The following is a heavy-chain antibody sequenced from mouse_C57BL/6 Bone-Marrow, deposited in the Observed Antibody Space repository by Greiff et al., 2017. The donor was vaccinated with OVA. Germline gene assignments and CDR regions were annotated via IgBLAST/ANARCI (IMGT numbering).Heavy chain of an antibody. CDR1: GFTFSDYG. CDR2: ISSGSSTI. Sequence: EVQLVESGGGLVKPGGSLKLSCAASGFTFSDYGMHWVRQAPEKGLEWVAYISSGSSTIYYADTVKGRFTISRDNAKNTLFLQMTSLRSEDTAMYYCARYGVTTFYAMDYWGQGTSVTVSS. V-gene: IGHV5-17*01. J-gene: IGHJ4*01. D-gene: IGHD2-3*01. CDR3: ARYGVTTFYAMDY.